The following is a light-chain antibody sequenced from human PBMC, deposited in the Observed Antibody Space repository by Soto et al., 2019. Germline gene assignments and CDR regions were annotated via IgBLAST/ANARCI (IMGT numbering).Light chain of an antibody. J-gene: IGKJ4*01. Sequence: DIQMTQSPSTLSASVGDRVTITCRASQSISSWLAWYQQKPGKAPKLLIYKASSLESGVPSRFSGSGSGTEFTPTISSLQPDDFATYYCEHYNSYPTFGGGTKVEIK. CDR1: QSISSW. CDR3: EHYNSYPT. V-gene: IGKV1-5*03. CDR2: KAS.